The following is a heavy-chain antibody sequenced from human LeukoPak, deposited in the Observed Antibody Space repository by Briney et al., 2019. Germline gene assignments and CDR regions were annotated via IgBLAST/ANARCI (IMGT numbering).Heavy chain of an antibody. CDR1: GFTFSSYW. V-gene: IGHV3-74*01. J-gene: IGHJ4*02. D-gene: IGHD3-9*01. CDR2: INSDGSST. Sequence: GGSLRLSCAASGFTFSSYWMHWVRQAPGKGLVWVSRINSDGSSTSYADSVKGRFTISRDNAKSTLYLQMNSPRAEDTAVYYCARDRGVLRYFDRVPSGGYYFDYWGQGTLVTVSS. CDR3: ARDRGVLRYFDRVPSGGYYFDY.